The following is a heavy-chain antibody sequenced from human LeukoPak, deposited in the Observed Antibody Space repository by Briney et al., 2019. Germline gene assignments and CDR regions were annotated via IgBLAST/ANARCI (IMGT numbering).Heavy chain of an antibody. Sequence: GGSLRLSCAASGLTFSNAWMSWVRQAPGKGLEWVGRIKSKTDGGTTDYAAPVKGRFTISRDDSKNTLYLQMNSLKTEDTAVYYCTRVEDIVVVPDYWGQGTLVTVSS. D-gene: IGHD2-2*01. J-gene: IGHJ4*02. V-gene: IGHV3-15*01. CDR1: GLTFSNAW. CDR3: TRVEDIVVVPDY. CDR2: IKSKTDGGTT.